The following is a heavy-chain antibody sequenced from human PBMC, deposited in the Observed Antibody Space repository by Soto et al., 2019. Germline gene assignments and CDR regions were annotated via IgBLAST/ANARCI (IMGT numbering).Heavy chain of an antibody. D-gene: IGHD1-7*01. J-gene: IGHJ4*02. Sequence: QPGGSLRLSCAASGFTFSSYSMHWVRQAPGKGLEWVAVISYDGSNKYYADSVKGRFTISRDNSKNTLYLQMNSLRAEDTAVYYCAKDRNYPRDQFHYWGQGTLVTVSS. CDR1: GFTFSSYS. V-gene: IGHV3-30*18. CDR3: AKDRNYPRDQFHY. CDR2: ISYDGSNK.